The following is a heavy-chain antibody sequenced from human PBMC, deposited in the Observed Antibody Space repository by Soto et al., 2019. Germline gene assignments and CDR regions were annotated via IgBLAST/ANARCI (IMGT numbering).Heavy chain of an antibody. CDR2: IKEDGSET. CDR3: ARGGSHSSDS. J-gene: IGHJ4*02. D-gene: IGHD1-26*01. CDR1: GFTFSDFW. V-gene: IGHV3-7*05. Sequence: EVQLVESGGNLVQPGGSLRLSCAASGFTFSDFWMSWVRRAPGRGLEWVANIKEDGSETYYVDSGEGRFTISGDNAKKSLYLQMNSLRAEDTALYYCARGGSHSSDSWGQGAVVTVSS.